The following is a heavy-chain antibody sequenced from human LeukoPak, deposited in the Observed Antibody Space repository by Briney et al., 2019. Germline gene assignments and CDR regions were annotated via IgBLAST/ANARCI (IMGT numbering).Heavy chain of an antibody. J-gene: IGHJ4*02. D-gene: IGHD5-18*01. CDR3: AKSRSATAMGAYFDY. CDR1: GFTVSSNY. V-gene: IGHV3-66*01. Sequence: GGSLRLSCAASGFTVSSNYMSWVRQAPGKGLEWVSVIYSGGSTYYADSVKGRFTISRDNSKNTLYLQMNSLRAEDTAVYYCAKSRSATAMGAYFDYWGQGTLVTVSS. CDR2: IYSGGST.